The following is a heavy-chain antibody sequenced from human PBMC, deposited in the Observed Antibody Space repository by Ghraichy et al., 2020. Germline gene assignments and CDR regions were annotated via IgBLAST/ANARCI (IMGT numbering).Heavy chain of an antibody. V-gene: IGHV4-59*01. Sequence: SETLSLTCTVSGGSISSYYWSWIRQPPGKGLEWVGYIYYTGNSHYNPSLKSRVTISLDTSKNQFSLKLNSVTAADTAVYYCARRIKDDYNSYWYFDLWGRGTLVTVSS. CDR3: ARRIKDDYNSYWYFDL. J-gene: IGHJ2*01. CDR2: IYYTGNS. CDR1: GGSISSYY. D-gene: IGHD5-24*01.